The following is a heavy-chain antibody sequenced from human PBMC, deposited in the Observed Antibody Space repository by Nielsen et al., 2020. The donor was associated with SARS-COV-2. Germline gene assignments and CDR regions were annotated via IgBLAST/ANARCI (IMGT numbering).Heavy chain of an antibody. J-gene: IGHJ6*02. CDR2: ISGSGGST. Sequence: GGSLRLSCAASGFTFSSYAMSWVRQAPGKGLEWVSAISGSGGSTYYADSVKGRFTISRDNSKNTLYVQMNSLRADDTAVYYCAKGTAASSCGMDVWGQGTTVTVSS. CDR1: GFTFSSYA. D-gene: IGHD6-6*01. CDR3: AKGTAASSCGMDV. V-gene: IGHV3-23*01.